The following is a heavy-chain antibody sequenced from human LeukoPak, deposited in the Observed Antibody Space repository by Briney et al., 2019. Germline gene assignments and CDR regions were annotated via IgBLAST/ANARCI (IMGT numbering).Heavy chain of an antibody. Sequence: QPGGSLRLSCAASGFTFSDYWMHWVRQAPGKGLVWVSRINSDGSSTSYADSVKGRFTISRDNAKSTLYLQMNSLRAEDTAVYCCTRGYCSGGSCHIPFDYWGQGTLVAVSS. D-gene: IGHD2-15*01. CDR2: INSDGSST. V-gene: IGHV3-74*01. J-gene: IGHJ4*02. CDR1: GFTFSDYW. CDR3: TRGYCSGGSCHIPFDY.